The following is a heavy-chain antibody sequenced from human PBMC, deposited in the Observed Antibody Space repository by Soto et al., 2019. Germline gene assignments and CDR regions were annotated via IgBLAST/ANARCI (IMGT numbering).Heavy chain of an antibody. CDR2: TYSGGRT. CDR3: ARDGDNYYYAMDV. V-gene: IGHV3-53*01. D-gene: IGHD3-10*01. Sequence: GGSLRLSCAASGFTVSSTYMNWVRQAPGKGLEWVSVTYSGGRTYYADSVKGRFTISRDSSKSTVYLQMNSLRDEDTAVYYCARDGDNYYYAMDVWGQGTTVTVSS. J-gene: IGHJ6*02. CDR1: GFTVSSTY.